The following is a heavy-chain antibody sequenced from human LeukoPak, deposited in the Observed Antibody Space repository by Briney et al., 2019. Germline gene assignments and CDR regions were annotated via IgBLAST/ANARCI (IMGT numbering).Heavy chain of an antibody. D-gene: IGHD2-21*02. CDR2: ISSRGDDT. CDR3: AKHRRSTLVTAYLDS. CDR1: GFTFSTLA. Sequence: GGSLRLSCTASGFTFSTLAMSWVRQAPGKGLEWVSSISSRGDDTSYADSVKGRFTISRDNSKNTLYLQLNSLRVDDAAIYYCAKHRRSTLVTAYLDSWGQGTLVTVSS. J-gene: IGHJ4*02. V-gene: IGHV3-23*01.